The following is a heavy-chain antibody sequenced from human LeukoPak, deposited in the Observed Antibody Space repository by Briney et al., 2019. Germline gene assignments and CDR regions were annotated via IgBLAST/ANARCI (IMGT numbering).Heavy chain of an antibody. CDR1: GYTFSSYS. D-gene: IGHD2-2*01. CDR3: ARDCSSTSCYDY. J-gene: IGHJ4*02. Sequence: GGSLRLSCAASGYTFSSYSMNWVRQAPGKGLEWVSSISSSSSYIYYADSVKGRFTISRDNAKNSLYLQMNSLRAEDTAVYYCARDCSSTSCYDYWGQGTLVTVSS. V-gene: IGHV3-21*01. CDR2: ISSSSSYI.